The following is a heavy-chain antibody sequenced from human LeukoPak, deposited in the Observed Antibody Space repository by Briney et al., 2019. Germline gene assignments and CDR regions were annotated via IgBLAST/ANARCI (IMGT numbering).Heavy chain of an antibody. CDR3: AKVSFDGGVIPYFDS. J-gene: IGHJ4*02. CDR1: GFSFTKYA. CDR2: MSSSGDST. Sequence: PGGSLRLSCAASGFSFTKYAMSWVRQAPGKGLEWVSGMSSSGDSTGYADSVKGRFTISRDNSKNTLYLQMDSLRVEDTAVFYCAKVSFDGGVIPYFDSWGQGTVVTVSS. V-gene: IGHV3-23*01. D-gene: IGHD3-16*02.